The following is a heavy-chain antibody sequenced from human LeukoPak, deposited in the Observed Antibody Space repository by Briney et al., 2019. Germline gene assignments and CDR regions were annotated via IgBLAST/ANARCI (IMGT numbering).Heavy chain of an antibody. CDR3: ARSKWGYAFEI. CDR2: IYYSGST. Sequence: SQTLSLTCTVSGVSISSGGYFWTWIRQPPGKGLEWIGYIYYSGSTNYNPSLKSRVTISVDTSKNQFSLKLSSVTAADTAVYYRARSKWGYAFEIWGQGTMVTVSS. D-gene: IGHD7-27*01. CDR1: GVSISSGGYF. V-gene: IGHV4-61*08. J-gene: IGHJ3*02.